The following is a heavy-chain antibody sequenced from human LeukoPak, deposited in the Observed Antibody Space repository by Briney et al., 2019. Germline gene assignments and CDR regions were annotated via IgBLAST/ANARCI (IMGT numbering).Heavy chain of an antibody. CDR3: ARGYYYDSSGYTD. D-gene: IGHD3-22*01. V-gene: IGHV3-66*01. CDR1: GFSVSSSY. J-gene: IGHJ4*02. Sequence: PGGSLRLSCAASGFSVSSSYMTWVRQAPGKGLEWVSVLYSGGSAYYADSVKGRFTISRDNSKNTLYLQMNSLRAEDTAVYYCARGYYYDSSGYTDWGQGTLVTVSS. CDR2: LYSGGSA.